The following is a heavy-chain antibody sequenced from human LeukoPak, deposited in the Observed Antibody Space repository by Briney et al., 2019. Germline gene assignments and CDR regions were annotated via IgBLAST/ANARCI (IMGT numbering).Heavy chain of an antibody. D-gene: IGHD6-19*01. V-gene: IGHV3-21*01. CDR2: ISSSSSYI. Sequence: GGSLRLSCAASGFTFSSYSMNWVRQAPGKGLEWVSSISSSSSYIYYADSVKGRVTISRDKAKNYLYLQMNSVSAEDTAVYYCARAEQWPIDYWGQGTLVTVSS. CDR1: GFTFSSYS. CDR3: ARAEQWPIDY. J-gene: IGHJ4*02.